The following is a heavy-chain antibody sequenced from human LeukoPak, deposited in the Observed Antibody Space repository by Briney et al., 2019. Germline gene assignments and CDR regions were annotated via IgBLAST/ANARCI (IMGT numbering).Heavy chain of an antibody. CDR2: INHSRST. V-gene: IGHV4-39*07. D-gene: IGHD2-21*02. CDR1: GGSINSNTYY. CDR3: ARGTPVTGDFDY. J-gene: IGHJ4*02. Sequence: PSETLSLTCLVSGGSINSNTYYWGWIRQPPGKGLEWIGEINHSRSTKYNPSLKSRVTISVDTSKNQFSPKLSSVTAADTAVYYCARGTPVTGDFDYWGQGTLVTVSS.